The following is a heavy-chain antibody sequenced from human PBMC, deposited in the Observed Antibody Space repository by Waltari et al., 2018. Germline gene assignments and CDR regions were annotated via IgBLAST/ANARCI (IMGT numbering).Heavy chain of an antibody. V-gene: IGHV3-23*01. Sequence: EVQLLESGGGLVQPGGSLRLSCAASGFTFVTSAMTWVRQAPGKGWELVSRIRCPALPTFYADSVKGRFSISRDNSKKTLYLQINGLTADDTAVYYCAKVAGIAAAEFHFDFWGRGTLVTVSS. D-gene: IGHD6-13*01. CDR1: GFTFVTSA. J-gene: IGHJ4*02. CDR2: IRCPALPT. CDR3: AKVAGIAAAEFHFDF.